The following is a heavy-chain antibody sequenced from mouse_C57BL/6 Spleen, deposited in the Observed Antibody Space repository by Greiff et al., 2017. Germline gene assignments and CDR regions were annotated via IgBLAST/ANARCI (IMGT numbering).Heavy chain of an antibody. D-gene: IGHD4-1*01. V-gene: IGHV2-2*01. J-gene: IGHJ2*01. CDR1: GFSLTSYG. CDR2: IWSGGST. Sequence: VQLQQSGPGLVQPSQSLSITCTVSGFSLTSYGVHWVRQSPGKGLEWLGVIWSGGSTDYNAAFISRLSISKDNSKSQVFFKMNSLQADDTAIYYCARANWDLYFDYWGQGTTLTVSS. CDR3: ARANWDLYFDY.